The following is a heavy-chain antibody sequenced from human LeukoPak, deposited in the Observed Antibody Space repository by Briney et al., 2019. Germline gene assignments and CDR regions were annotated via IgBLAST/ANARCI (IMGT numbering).Heavy chain of an antibody. CDR1: GFTFNSYA. Sequence: GGSLRLSCAASGFTFNSYAMSWVRQAPGKGLEWVSVVSGGGSSTYYADSVRGRFTISRDNSKNTLYLQMNSLRAEDTAVYYCAKGVGSSGYFFDYWGQGTLVTVSS. V-gene: IGHV3-23*01. J-gene: IGHJ4*02. D-gene: IGHD3-22*01. CDR2: VSGGGSST. CDR3: AKGVGSSGYFFDY.